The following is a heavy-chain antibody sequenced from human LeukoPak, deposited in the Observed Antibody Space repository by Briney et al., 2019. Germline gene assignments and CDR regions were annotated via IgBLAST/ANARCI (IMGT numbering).Heavy chain of an antibody. V-gene: IGHV3-30*01. CDR1: GFTLSDYN. CDR3: ARGYADYEHF. CDR2: ITYDVRSL. Sequence: GGSLRLSCVVSGFTLSDYNMHWVRQAPGKGLEWLAVITYDVRSLHYADSAKGRFTISRDTSKNTLYLQMNSLRVEDTAVFYCARGYADYEHFWGQGTLVIVPS. J-gene: IGHJ4*02. D-gene: IGHD4-17*01.